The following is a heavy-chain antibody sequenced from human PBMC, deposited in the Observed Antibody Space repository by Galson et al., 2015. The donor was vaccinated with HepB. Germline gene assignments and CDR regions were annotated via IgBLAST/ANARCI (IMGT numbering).Heavy chain of an antibody. J-gene: IGHJ4*02. D-gene: IGHD2-15*01. CDR3: TTDLDIVVVVAATRFDY. CDR1: GFTFSNAW. Sequence: SLRLSCAASGFTFSNAWMSWVRQAPGKGLEWVGRIKSKTDGGTTDYAAPVKGRFTISRDDSKNTLYLQMNSLKTEDTAVYYCTTDLDIVVVVAATRFDYWGQGTLVTVSS. V-gene: IGHV3-15*01. CDR2: IKSKTDGGTT.